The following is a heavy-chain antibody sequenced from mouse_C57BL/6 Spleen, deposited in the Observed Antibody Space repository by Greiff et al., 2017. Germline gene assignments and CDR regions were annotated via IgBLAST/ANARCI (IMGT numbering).Heavy chain of an antibody. D-gene: IGHD1-1*01. CDR1: GYTFTSYW. CDR2: IHPNSGST. CDR3: AIMVSYGSSYEDY. J-gene: IGHJ2*01. V-gene: IGHV1-64*01. Sequence: QVQLQQPGAELVKPGASVKLSCKASGYTFTSYWMHWVKQRPGQGLEWIGMIHPNSGSTNYNEKFKSKATLTVDKSSSTAYMQLSSLTSEDSAVYYCAIMVSYGSSYEDYWGQGTTLTVSS.